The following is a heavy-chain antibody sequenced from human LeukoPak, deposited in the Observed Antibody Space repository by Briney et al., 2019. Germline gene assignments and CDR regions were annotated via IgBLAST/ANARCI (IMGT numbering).Heavy chain of an antibody. CDR3: ARSNCGYDSIPNYMDV. V-gene: IGHV4-30-4*08. CDR2: IYYSGST. Sequence: PSQTLSLTCTVSGASISGGNSYWSWIRQPPGKGLEWIGYIYYSGSTYYNPSLKSRVTISVDTSKNQFSLKLSSVAAADTAVYYCARSNCGYDSIPNYMDVWGKGTTVTVSS. CDR1: GASISGGNSY. J-gene: IGHJ6*03. D-gene: IGHD5-12*01.